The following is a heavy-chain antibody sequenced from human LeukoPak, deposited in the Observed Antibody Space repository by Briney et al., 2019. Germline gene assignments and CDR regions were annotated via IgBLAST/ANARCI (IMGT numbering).Heavy chain of an antibody. CDR2: INPNSGVT. D-gene: IGHD5-12*01. J-gene: IGHJ4*02. CDR3: ATTRVTTTRLDY. V-gene: IGHV1-2*02. Sequence: ASVKVSCKASGYTFSGYYLHWLRQAPGQGLEWMGWINPNSGVTNYAQKFQGRVTMTRDTSISTAYMELTSLRSDDTAVYYCATTRVTTTRLDYWGQGTLVTVSS. CDR1: GYTFSGYY.